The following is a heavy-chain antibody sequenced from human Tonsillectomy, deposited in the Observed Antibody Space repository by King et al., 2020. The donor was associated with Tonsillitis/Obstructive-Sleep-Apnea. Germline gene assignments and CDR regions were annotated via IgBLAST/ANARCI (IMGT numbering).Heavy chain of an antibody. CDR1: GGSISSSSYY. CDR2: IYYSGST. D-gene: IGHD2-2*01. CDR3: ATYCSSTSCYGGY. V-gene: IGHV4-39*01. Sequence: QLQESGPGLVKPSETLSLTCTVSGGSISSSSYYWGWIRQPPGKGLEWIGSIYYSGSTYYNPSLKSRVTISVDASKNQFSLKLSSVTAADTAVYYCATYCSSTSCYGGYWGQGPLVTVSS. J-gene: IGHJ4*02.